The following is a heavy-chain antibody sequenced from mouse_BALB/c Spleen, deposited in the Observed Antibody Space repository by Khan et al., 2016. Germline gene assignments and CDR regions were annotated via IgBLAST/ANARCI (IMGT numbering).Heavy chain of an antibody. CDR3: ARYGNYVYFDV. V-gene: IGHV9-3-1*01. CDR2: INTYTGEP. J-gene: IGHJ1*01. CDR1: GYTFTNYG. Sequence: QVQLKQSGPELKKPGETVKISCKASGYTFTNYGMNWVKQAPGKGLEWMGWINTYTGEPTYADDFKGRFAFSLETSASTAYLQINNLKNEDTATYFCARYGNYVYFDVWGAGTTVTVSS. D-gene: IGHD2-1*01.